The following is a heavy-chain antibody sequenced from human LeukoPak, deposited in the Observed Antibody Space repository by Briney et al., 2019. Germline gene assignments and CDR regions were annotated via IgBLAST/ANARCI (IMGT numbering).Heavy chain of an antibody. CDR2: INGSGDNT. J-gene: IGHJ4*02. D-gene: IGHD3-10*01. V-gene: IGHV3-23*01. CDR3: AKDLGYYGSGSPYFDY. CDR1: GFTFNNAW. Sequence: GGSLRLSCAASGFTFNNAWMSWVRQAPGKGLEWVSDINGSGDNTYYADSVKGRFTISRDNSKNTLSLQMNSLRAEDTAVYYCAKDLGYYGSGSPYFDYWGQGTLVTVSS.